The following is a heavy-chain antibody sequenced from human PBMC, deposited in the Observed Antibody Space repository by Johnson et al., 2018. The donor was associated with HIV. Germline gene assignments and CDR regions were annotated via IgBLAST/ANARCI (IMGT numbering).Heavy chain of an antibody. CDR3: AKGGGSSWSDAFDI. Sequence: MLLVESGGGVVQPGGSLRLSCAASGFTFSNYDIHWVRQAPGKGLEWVSAISGSGGSTYYADSVKGRFTISRDNSKNTLYLQMNSLRAEDTAVYYCAKGGGSSWSDAFDIWGQGTMVTVSS. V-gene: IGHV3-23*04. D-gene: IGHD6-13*01. CDR1: GFTFSNYD. CDR2: ISGSGGST. J-gene: IGHJ3*02.